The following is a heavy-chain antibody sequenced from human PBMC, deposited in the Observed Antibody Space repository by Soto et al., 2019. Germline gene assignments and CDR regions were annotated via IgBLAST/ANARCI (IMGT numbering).Heavy chain of an antibody. CDR2: VYYSGDP. CDR1: GASITSYY. V-gene: IGHV4-59*01. CDR3: ARAYGALLWLGEFIDAFDI. Sequence: QVQLQESGPGLVKPSETLSLTCTVSGASITSYYWTWVRQFTGKRLEWIGYVYYSGDPNYNPSLKSRVTTSVDTSRNQFSLKLSSVTAADTAIYYCARAYGALLWLGEFIDAFDIWGQGTMVTVSS. J-gene: IGHJ3*02. D-gene: IGHD2-15*01.